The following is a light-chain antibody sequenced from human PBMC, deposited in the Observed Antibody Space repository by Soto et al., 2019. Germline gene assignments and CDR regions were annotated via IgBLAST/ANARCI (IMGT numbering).Light chain of an antibody. CDR3: LQDYNYPPWT. V-gene: IGKV1-6*01. CDR2: AAS. J-gene: IGKJ1*01. Sequence: AIQMTQSPSSLSASVGDRVTITCRASQGIRNDLGWYQQKPGKAPKLLIYAASSLQSGVATRFSGSGSGTDFTLTISSLQPEDFATYYCLQDYNYPPWTFGQGTKVEIK. CDR1: QGIRND.